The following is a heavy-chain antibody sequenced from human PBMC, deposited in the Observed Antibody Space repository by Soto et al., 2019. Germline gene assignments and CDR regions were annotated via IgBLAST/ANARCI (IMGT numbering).Heavy chain of an antibody. J-gene: IGHJ6*02. CDR2: IYYTGSI. V-gene: IGHV4-31*03. CDR3: ARDLRFRGFYGMDV. Sequence: QVQLQESGPGLVKPSQTLSLTCTVSGGPISSGGYYWSWIRQHPGKGLEWIGYIYYTGSIYYNPSLKSRVTISVDTSKNQFSLKLSSVTAADTAVYYCARDLRFRGFYGMDVWGQGTTVTVSS. CDR1: GGPISSGGYY. D-gene: IGHD3-10*01.